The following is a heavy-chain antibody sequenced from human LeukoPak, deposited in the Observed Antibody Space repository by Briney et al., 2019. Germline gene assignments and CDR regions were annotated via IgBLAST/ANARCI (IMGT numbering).Heavy chain of an antibody. D-gene: IGHD5-12*01. CDR2: ISSSGGYI. V-gene: IGHV3-11*03. J-gene: IGHJ4*02. CDR1: GFTFSDYY. CDR3: ARLRSGYADY. Sequence: SGGSLRLSCEASGFTFSDYYMSWIRQAPGKGLEWVSYISSSGGYINYADSVKGRLTISRDNAKNSLYLQMNSLRAEDTAVYLCARLRSGYADYWGQGTVVTVSS.